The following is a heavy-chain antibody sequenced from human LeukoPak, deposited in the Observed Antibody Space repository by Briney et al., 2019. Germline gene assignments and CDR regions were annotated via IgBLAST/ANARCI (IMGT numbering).Heavy chain of an antibody. D-gene: IGHD3-10*01. V-gene: IGHV1-2*02. CDR2: INPNSGGT. CDR3: ARTGMLWFGESYFDY. CDR1: GYTFTGYY. J-gene: IGHJ4*02. Sequence: GASVKVSCNASGYTFTGYYMHWVRQAPGRGLEWMGWINPNSGGTNYAQKFQGRVTMTRDTSISTAYMELSRLRSDDTAVYYCARTGMLWFGESYFDYWGQGTLVTVSS.